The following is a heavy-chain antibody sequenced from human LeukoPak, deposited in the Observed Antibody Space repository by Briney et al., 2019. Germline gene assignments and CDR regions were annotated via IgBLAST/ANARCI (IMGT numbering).Heavy chain of an antibody. CDR1: GFTFNNYT. CDR3: AKDPDCTSGICYTIFDY. V-gene: IGHV3-23*01. J-gene: IGHJ4*02. Sequence: TGGSLRLSCAASGFTFNNYTMSWVRQAPGKGLEWVSAISGSGGSTYYADSVKGRFTISRDNSKNTLYLQMNSLRAEDTAVYYCAKDPDCTSGICYTIFDYWGQGTLVTVSS. CDR2: ISGSGGST. D-gene: IGHD2-8*01.